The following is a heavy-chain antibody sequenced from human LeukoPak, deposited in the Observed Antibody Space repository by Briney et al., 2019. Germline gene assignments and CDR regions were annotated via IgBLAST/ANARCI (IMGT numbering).Heavy chain of an antibody. CDR2: IYYSGST. D-gene: IGHD3-10*01. CDR3: ARASRAMVRGQGAYYYYGMDV. J-gene: IGHJ6*04. V-gene: IGHV4-39*01. CDR1: GGSISSSSYY. Sequence: KPSETLSLTCTVSGGSISSSSYYWGWIRQPPGKGLEWIGSIYYSGSTYYNPSLKSRVTISVDTSKNQFSLKLSSVTAADTAVYYCARASRAMVRGQGAYYYYGMDVWGKGTTVTVSS.